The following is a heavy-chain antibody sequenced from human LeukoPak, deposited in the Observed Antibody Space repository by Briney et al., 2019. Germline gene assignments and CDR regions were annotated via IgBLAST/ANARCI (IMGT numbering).Heavy chain of an antibody. CDR1: GGSISSTIYY. Sequence: SETLPLTCTVSGGSISSTIYYWGWIRQPPGKGLEWIGSIYYSGSTYYNPSLKSRVTISVDTSKNQFSLKLSSVTAADTAVYYCARQRGYCSGGSCYGRWFDPWGQGTLVTVSS. CDR2: IYYSGST. J-gene: IGHJ5*02. V-gene: IGHV4-39*01. CDR3: ARQRGYCSGGSCYGRWFDP. D-gene: IGHD2-15*01.